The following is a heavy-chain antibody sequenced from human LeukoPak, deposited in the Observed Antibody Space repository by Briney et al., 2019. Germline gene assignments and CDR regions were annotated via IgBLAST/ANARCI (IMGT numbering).Heavy chain of an antibody. Sequence: PGGSLRLSCAASGFTVSSNYMSWVRQAPGKGPEWVSVIYSGGSTYYADSVKGRFTISRDNSKNTLYLQMNSLRAEDTAVYYCARDRFFGLGRITAIDYWGQGTLVTVSS. CDR1: GFTVSSNY. D-gene: IGHD3-3*01. J-gene: IGHJ4*02. CDR3: ARDRFFGLGRITAIDY. CDR2: IYSGGST. V-gene: IGHV3-66*01.